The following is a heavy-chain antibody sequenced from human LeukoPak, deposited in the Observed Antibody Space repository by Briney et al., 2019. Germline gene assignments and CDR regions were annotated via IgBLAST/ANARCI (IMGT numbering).Heavy chain of an antibody. CDR1: GYIFTSYD. V-gene: IGHV1-8*01. Sequence: ASVKVSCKASGYIFTSYDINWVRQATGQGLEWMGWMNPNTGYTGYAQKFQDRITITRNTSISTAYMELSSLGSEDTAVYYCARETPSRYFDYWGQGTLVTVSS. CDR2: MNPNTGYT. D-gene: IGHD4-23*01. CDR3: ARETPSRYFDY. J-gene: IGHJ4*02.